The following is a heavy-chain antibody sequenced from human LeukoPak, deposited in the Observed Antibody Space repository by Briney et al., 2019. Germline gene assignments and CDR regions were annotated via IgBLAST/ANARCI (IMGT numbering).Heavy chain of an antibody. Sequence: PSETLSLTCTVSGGSISSGGFYWSWIRQHPGKGLEWIGYIYYSGSTYYNPSLKSRVTISVDTSKNQFSLKLSSVTAADTAVYYCAREMDGYSYGYVWFDPWGQGTVVTVSS. CDR2: IYYSGST. CDR3: AREMDGYSYGYVWFDP. CDR1: GGSISSGGFY. D-gene: IGHD5-18*01. J-gene: IGHJ5*02. V-gene: IGHV4-31*03.